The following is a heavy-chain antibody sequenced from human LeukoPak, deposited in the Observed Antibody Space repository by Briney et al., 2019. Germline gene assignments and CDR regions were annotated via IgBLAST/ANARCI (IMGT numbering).Heavy chain of an antibody. Sequence: QPGGSLLFSCAASGFTFSSYEMNWVRQAPGKGLEWVSYISSSGSTIYYADSVKGRFTISRDNAKNSLYLQMNSLRAEDTAVYYCARVGAAVAVDYWGQGTLVTVSS. CDR1: GFTFSSYE. J-gene: IGHJ4*02. D-gene: IGHD6-19*01. V-gene: IGHV3-48*03. CDR2: ISSSGSTI. CDR3: ARVGAAVAVDY.